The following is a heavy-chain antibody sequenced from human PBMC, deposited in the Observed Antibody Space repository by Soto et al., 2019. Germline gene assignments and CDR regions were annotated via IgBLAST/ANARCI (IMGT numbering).Heavy chain of an antibody. CDR2: ISAYNGNT. CDR1: GYTFTNYG. V-gene: IGHV1-18*01. J-gene: IGHJ5*02. CDR3: ARGGASWVDP. Sequence: QVQLVQSGAEVKKPGASVKVSCKASGYTFTNYGITWVRQAPGQGLEWMGLISAYNGNTDYAQKFQGRVTLTTDTSATTAYMELRSLRSDDTAVYYCARGGASWVDPWGQGTLVTVSS.